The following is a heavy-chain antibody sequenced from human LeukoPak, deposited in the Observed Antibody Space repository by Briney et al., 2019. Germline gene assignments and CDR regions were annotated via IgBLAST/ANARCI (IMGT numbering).Heavy chain of an antibody. V-gene: IGHV4-59*01. D-gene: IGHD6-13*01. CDR1: GGSISSDY. Sequence: TSETLSLTCTVSGGSISSDYWSWIRQAPGKGLEWVGYISYSESTNYNPSLKSRVPISVDTSENQLSLKLSSVTAADTAVYYCARAHSSSWYMDYWGQGTLVTVSS. J-gene: IGHJ4*02. CDR2: ISYSEST. CDR3: ARAHSSSWYMDY.